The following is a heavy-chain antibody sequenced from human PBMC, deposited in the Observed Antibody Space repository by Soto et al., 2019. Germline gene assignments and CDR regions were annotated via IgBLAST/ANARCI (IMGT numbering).Heavy chain of an antibody. D-gene: IGHD1-20*01. CDR2: IKHDGSEK. J-gene: IGHJ6*02. V-gene: IGHV3-7*01. CDR1: GFTFSAYW. Sequence: GSLRLSCVAAGFTFSAYWMSWVRRTPGKGLEWVANIKHDGSEKYYVDSVKGRFTISRDNAKNSLFLEMNSLRAEDTAVFYCAIITRGFSMDVWGQGTTVTVSS. CDR3: AIITRGFSMDV.